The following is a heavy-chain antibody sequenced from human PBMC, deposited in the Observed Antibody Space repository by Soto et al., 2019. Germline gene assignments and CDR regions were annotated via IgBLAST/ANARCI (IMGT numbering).Heavy chain of an antibody. CDR3: ARAGDTMIRGVIIMNYYGMDV. J-gene: IGHJ6*02. CDR1: GYSISSGYY. Sequence: SETLSLTCVVSGYSISSGYYWGWIRQPPGKGLEWIGNVHHSGITYYNPSLKSRVSISRDTSKNRYSLNLSSVTAADTAVYYCARAGDTMIRGVIIMNYYGMDVWGHGTTVTVSS. V-gene: IGHV4-38-2*01. D-gene: IGHD3-10*01. CDR2: VHHSGIT.